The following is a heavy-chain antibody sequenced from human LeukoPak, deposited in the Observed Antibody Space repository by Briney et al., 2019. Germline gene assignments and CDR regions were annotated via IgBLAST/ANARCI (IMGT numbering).Heavy chain of an antibody. CDR2: IYYSGST. CDR1: GGSISSYY. CDR3: VRGAYGSGSYG. J-gene: IGHJ4*02. D-gene: IGHD3-10*01. V-gene: IGHV4-59*01. Sequence: SETLSLTCTVSGGSISSYYWSWIRQPPGKGLEWIGYIYYSGSTNYNPSLKSRVAISVDTSKNQFSLKLSSVTAADTAVYYCVRGAYGSGSYGWGQGTLVTVSS.